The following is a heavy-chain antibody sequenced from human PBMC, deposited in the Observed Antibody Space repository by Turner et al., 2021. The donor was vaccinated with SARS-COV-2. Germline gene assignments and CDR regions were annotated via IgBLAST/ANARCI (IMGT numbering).Heavy chain of an antibody. J-gene: IGHJ4*02. CDR1: GFIFSNYA. Sequence: EVQVLESGGTLVQLGGSLRLSCAVSGFIFSNYAMTWVRQAPGRGLEWVCSIFSDGDSTYYADSVKGRFTISRDDSKNTVSLQMNSLRAEDTALYYCAKTRGPVAFHPDSWGQGTLVTVSS. CDR3: AKTRGPVAFHPDS. D-gene: IGHD2-2*01. CDR2: IFSDGDST. V-gene: IGHV3-23*01.